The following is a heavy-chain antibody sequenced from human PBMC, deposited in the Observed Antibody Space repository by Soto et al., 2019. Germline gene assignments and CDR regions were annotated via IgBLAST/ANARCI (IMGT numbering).Heavy chain of an antibody. CDR1: GFTFSSYG. J-gene: IGHJ3*02. Sequence: GGSLRLSCAASGFTFSSYGMHWVRQAPGKGLEWVAVISYDGSNKYYADSVKGRFTISRDNSKNTLYLQMNSLRAEDTAVYYCAKDQLGYCTNGVCYTLRFDAFDIWGQGTMVTVSS. V-gene: IGHV3-30*18. CDR2: ISYDGSNK. D-gene: IGHD2-8*01. CDR3: AKDQLGYCTNGVCYTLRFDAFDI.